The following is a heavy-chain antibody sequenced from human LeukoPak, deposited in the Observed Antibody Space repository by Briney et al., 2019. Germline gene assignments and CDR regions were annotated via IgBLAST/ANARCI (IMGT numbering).Heavy chain of an antibody. J-gene: IGHJ5*02. CDR1: AGSISKYY. V-gene: IGHV4-59*01. D-gene: IGHD2-15*01. Sequence: PSETRSLTCTVSAGSISKYYWSWIRQPPGKGLEWIGYIHYIGDTNSNTSLKGRVTIPVPTSQTQSTLKLTSVTAADTAVYYCARAQLSCRGGSCYPNRFDPWGQGTLVTVSS. CDR2: IHYIGDT. CDR3: ARAQLSCRGGSCYPNRFDP.